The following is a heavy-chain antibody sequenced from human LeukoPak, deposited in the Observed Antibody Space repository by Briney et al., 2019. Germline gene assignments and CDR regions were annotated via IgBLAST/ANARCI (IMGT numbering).Heavy chain of an antibody. D-gene: IGHD3-3*01. V-gene: IGHV1-2*02. Sequence: GTVSRKRYGYSFIGYYIRLLRQPPAQGLEWMGWINPNSGGTNYAEKFQDRVTMTRDTSISTAYMELRRLRSDDTAVYYCARGADFWSCYPKGFYYWGQRTLVTVSS. J-gene: IGHJ4*02. CDR3: ARGADFWSCYPKGFYY. CDR2: INPNSGGT. CDR1: GYSFIGYY.